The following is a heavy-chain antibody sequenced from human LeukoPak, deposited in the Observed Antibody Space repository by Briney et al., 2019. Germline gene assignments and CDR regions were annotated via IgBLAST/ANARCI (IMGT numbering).Heavy chain of an antibody. V-gene: IGHV3-48*04. J-gene: IGHJ4*02. CDR3: ARDRGGSYSAIDY. CDR1: GFTFSSYS. Sequence: HGGSLRLSCAASGFTFSSYSLNWVRQAPGKGLEWVSFISSSSITIYYADSVKGRFTISRDNAEKSLYLQMNSLRAEDTAVYYCARDRGGSYSAIDYWGQGTLDTVSS. D-gene: IGHD2-15*01. CDR2: ISSSSITI.